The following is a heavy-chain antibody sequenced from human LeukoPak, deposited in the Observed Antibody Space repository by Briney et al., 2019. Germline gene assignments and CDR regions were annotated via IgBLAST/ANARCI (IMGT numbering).Heavy chain of an antibody. CDR2: ISGSGGST. J-gene: IGHJ4*02. D-gene: IGHD6-19*01. CDR1: GFTVSRNS. Sequence: GGSLRLSCAASGFTVSRNSMSWVRQAPGKGLEWVSAISGSGGSTYYADSVKGRFTISRDNSKNTLYLQMNSLRAEDTAVYYCAKAEYYFDYWGQGTLVTVSS. V-gene: IGHV3-23*01. CDR3: AKAEYYFDY.